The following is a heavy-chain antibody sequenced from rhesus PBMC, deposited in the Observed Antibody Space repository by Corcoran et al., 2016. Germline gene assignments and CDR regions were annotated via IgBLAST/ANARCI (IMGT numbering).Heavy chain of an antibody. Sequence: QVQLVQSGAEIKQPGASVKLSCKASGYTFTHYYLHWVRQAPGQGLEWIGLISPYNGNKGFGQNFRGIVTITTDTSTTTGYKERSSRRSEDTAVYYCTREGAAATFGFDYWGQGVQVTVSS. D-gene: IGHD6-43*01. CDR2: ISPYNGNK. CDR1: GYTFTHYY. J-gene: IGHJ4*01. V-gene: IGHV1-1*01. CDR3: TREGAAATFGFDY.